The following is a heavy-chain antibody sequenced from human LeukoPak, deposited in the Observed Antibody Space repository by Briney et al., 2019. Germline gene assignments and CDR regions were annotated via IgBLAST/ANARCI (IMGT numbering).Heavy chain of an antibody. CDR3: ARQRSTMFGVVITARFHY. CDR1: GGTFSSYA. Sequence: ASVKVSCKASGGTFSSYAISWVRQAPGQGLEWRGGIIPIFGTANYAQKFQGRVTITADESTSTAYMELSSLRSEATAGYYCARQRSTMFGVVITARFHYWGQGTLVTVSS. J-gene: IGHJ4*02. V-gene: IGHV1-69*13. CDR2: IIPIFGTA. D-gene: IGHD3-3*01.